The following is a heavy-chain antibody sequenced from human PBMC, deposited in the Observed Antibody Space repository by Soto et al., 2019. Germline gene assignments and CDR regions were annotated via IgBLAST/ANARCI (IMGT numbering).Heavy chain of an antibody. CDR2: ISWDGGST. D-gene: IGHD5-18*01. CDR3: AKDMKSYGSYYYGKDV. Sequence: EVQLVESGGVVVQPGGSLRLSCAASGFTFDDYTMHWVRQVPGKGLEWVSLISWDGGSTYYADSVKGRFTISRDNSKNSLTLQINSLRTEDTALYYCAKDMKSYGSYYYGKDVRGQGTTVTVSS. V-gene: IGHV3-43*01. CDR1: GFTFDDYT. J-gene: IGHJ6*02.